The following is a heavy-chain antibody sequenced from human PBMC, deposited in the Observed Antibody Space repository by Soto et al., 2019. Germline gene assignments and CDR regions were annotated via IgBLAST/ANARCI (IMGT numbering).Heavy chain of an antibody. CDR2: INPNSGGT. Sequence: GASVKVSCKASGYTFTGYYMDWGRQAHGQGLEWMGWINPNSGGTNYAQKFQGWVTMTRDTSISTAYMELSRLRSDDTAVYYCARSPAPLSYDSSGYYQVWGQGTLVTVSS. CDR1: GYTFTGYY. J-gene: IGHJ4*02. V-gene: IGHV1-2*04. D-gene: IGHD3-22*01. CDR3: ARSPAPLSYDSSGYYQV.